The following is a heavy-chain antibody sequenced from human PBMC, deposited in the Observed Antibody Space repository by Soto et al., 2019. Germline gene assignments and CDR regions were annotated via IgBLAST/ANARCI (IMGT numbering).Heavy chain of an antibody. CDR2: ISAYNGNT. D-gene: IGHD5-12*01. V-gene: IGHV1-18*01. Sequence: SVKVSCKASGYTFTSYGISWVRQAPGQGLEWMGWISAYNGNTNYAQELQGRVTMTTDTSTSTAYMELRSLRSDDTAVYYCASAIVATGYFDYWGQGTLVTVSS. CDR3: ASAIVATGYFDY. CDR1: GYTFTSYG. J-gene: IGHJ4*02.